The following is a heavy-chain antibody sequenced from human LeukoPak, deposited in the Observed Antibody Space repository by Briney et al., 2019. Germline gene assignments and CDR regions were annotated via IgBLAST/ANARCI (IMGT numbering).Heavy chain of an antibody. V-gene: IGHV4-59*01. CDR1: GGSISSYY. CDR3: ARDGSGWYGGVDY. J-gene: IGHJ4*02. D-gene: IGHD6-19*01. Sequence: SETLSLTCTVSGGSISSYYWSWIRLPPGKGLEWIGYIYYSGSTNYNPSLKSRVTISVDTSKNQFSLKLSSVTAADTAVYYCARDGSGWYGGVDYWGQGTLVTVSS. CDR2: IYYSGST.